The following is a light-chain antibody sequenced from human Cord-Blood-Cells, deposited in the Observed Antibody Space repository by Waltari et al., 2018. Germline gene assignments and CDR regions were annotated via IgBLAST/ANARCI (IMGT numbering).Light chain of an antibody. CDR2: GAS. CDR3: QQYGSSPMYT. Sequence: EIVLTQSPGTLSSSPGERATLSCRDSQSVSSSYLAWYQQKPGQAPRLLIYGASSRATGIPDRFSGSGSGTDFTLTISRLEPEDFAVYYCQQYGSSPMYTFGQGTKLEIK. CDR1: QSVSSSY. J-gene: IGKJ2*01. V-gene: IGKV3-20*01.